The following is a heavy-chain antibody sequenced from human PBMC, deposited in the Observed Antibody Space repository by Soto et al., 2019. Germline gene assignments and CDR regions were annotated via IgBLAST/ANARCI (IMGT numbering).Heavy chain of an antibody. J-gene: IGHJ4*02. V-gene: IGHV4-59*08. CDR3: ARRYGSGFDY. CDR1: GGSISSYY. Sequence: QVQLQESGPGLVKPSETLSLTCTVSGGSISSYYWSWIRQPPGKGLECIGYIYYSGSTNYNPSLKSRFTISVDTAKNRFSLKLSSVTAADTAVYYCARRYGSGFDYWGQGTLVTVSS. D-gene: IGHD3-10*01. CDR2: IYYSGST.